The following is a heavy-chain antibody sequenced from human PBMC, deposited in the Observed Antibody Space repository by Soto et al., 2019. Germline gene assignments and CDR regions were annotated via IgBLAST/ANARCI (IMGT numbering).Heavy chain of an antibody. V-gene: IGHV3-7*01. CDR2: IKQDGSEK. CDR3: ARGDKPKNSGVDFFDI. Sequence: GGSXRLSCASSGFTVISNWMNWVRQAPGKGLEWVANIKQDGSEKNYVDPVKGRFNISRENARKSVYLQMESLRAEDTAVYFCARGDKPKNSGVDFFDIWGQGTMVTV. D-gene: IGHD3-3*01. J-gene: IGHJ3*02. CDR1: GFTVISNW.